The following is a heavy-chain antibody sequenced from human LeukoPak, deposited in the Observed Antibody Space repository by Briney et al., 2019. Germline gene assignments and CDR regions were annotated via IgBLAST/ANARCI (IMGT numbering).Heavy chain of an antibody. CDR3: ARAPRGYSYGPNSYYSGY. Sequence: PSETLSLTCAVYGGSFSGYYWSWIRQPPGKGLEWIGEINHSGSTNYNPSLKSRVTISVDTSKNQFSLKLSSVTAADTAVYYCARAPRGYSYGPNSYYSGYWGQGTLVTVSS. CDR2: INHSGST. CDR1: GGSFSGYY. V-gene: IGHV4-34*01. J-gene: IGHJ4*02. D-gene: IGHD5-18*01.